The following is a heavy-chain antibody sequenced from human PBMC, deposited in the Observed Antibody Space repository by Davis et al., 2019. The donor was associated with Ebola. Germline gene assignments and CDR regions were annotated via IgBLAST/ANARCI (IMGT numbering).Heavy chain of an antibody. CDR1: GYSFTRYW. CDR3: ARQRAPGYDAFDI. V-gene: IGHV5-51*01. D-gene: IGHD6-13*01. J-gene: IGHJ3*02. CDR2: IYPGDSDT. Sequence: GESLKISCKASGYSFTRYWIGWVRQMPGKGLEWMGIIYPGDSDTRYSPSFQGQVTISADKSVSTAYLQWSTLEASDTAIYYCARQRAPGYDAFDIWGQGTMVTVSS.